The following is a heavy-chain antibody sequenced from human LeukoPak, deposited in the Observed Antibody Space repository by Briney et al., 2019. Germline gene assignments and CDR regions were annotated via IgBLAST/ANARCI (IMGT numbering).Heavy chain of an antibody. Sequence: ASVKVSCKASGYTFTGYYMHWVRQAPGQGLEWMGRINPNSGGTNYAQKFQGRVTMTRDTSISTAYMELSRLRSDDTAVYYCARGVEAVGYGYGTETFDYWGQGTLVTVSS. D-gene: IGHD5-18*01. J-gene: IGHJ4*02. V-gene: IGHV1-2*06. CDR1: GYTFTGYY. CDR2: INPNSGGT. CDR3: ARGVEAVGYGYGTETFDY.